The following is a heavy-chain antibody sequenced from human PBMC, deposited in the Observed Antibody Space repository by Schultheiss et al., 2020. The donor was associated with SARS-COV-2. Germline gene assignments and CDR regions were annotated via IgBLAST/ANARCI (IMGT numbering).Heavy chain of an antibody. V-gene: IGHV3-21*01. CDR2: IRSSGRDI. J-gene: IGHJ5*02. D-gene: IGHD2-15*01. CDR3: VRDRSWWTPYNCFDL. Sequence: GGSLRLSCADSGFTFGSYNMHWVRQAPGKGLEFVASIRSSGRDIYYADSMQGRFTASRDNANNSLYLQMHSLRAEDTAVYYCVRDRSWWTPYNCFDLWGRGTLVTVSS. CDR1: GFTFGSYN.